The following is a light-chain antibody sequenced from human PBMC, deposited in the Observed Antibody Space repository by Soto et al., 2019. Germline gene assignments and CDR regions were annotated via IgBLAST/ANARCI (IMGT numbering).Light chain of an antibody. CDR3: ITYTTSSTLV. Sequence: QSALTQPASVSGSPGQSITISCTGTSSDVGAYNFVSWYQQHPGKAPRLMIYEVRNRPSGISDRFSGSKSGNTASLTISGLQVEDEADYYCITYTTSSTLVFGTGTKLTVL. CDR2: EVR. V-gene: IGLV2-14*01. CDR1: SSDVGAYNF. J-gene: IGLJ1*01.